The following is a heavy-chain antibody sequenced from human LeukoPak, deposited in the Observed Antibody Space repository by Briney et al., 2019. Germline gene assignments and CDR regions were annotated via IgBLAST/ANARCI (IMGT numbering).Heavy chain of an antibody. V-gene: IGHV1-3*01. CDR3: ARRLYYFASGSNYYFAY. D-gene: IGHD3-10*01. Sequence: GCAVKVSCKASGYTFTSYAMQWLGRAPGQRLEGMGGINSANGNTKYSQKFQGRGTITRAKSARTAYMELRRTRCEETAVYYCARRLYYFASGSNYYFAYWGQGSLVTVSS. CDR2: INSANGNT. J-gene: IGHJ4*02. CDR1: GYTFTSYA.